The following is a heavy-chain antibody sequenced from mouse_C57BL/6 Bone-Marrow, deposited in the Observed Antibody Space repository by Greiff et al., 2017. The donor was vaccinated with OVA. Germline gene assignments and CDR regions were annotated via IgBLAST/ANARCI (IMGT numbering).Heavy chain of an antibody. Sequence: EVQLQQSGPELVKPGASVKISCKASGYTFTDYYMNWVKQSHGKSLEWIGDINPNNGGTSYNQKFKGKATLTVDKSSSTAYMELRSLTSEDSAVYYCARDDYYGNPFDYWGQGTTLTVSS. CDR1: GYTFTDYY. J-gene: IGHJ2*01. CDR3: ARDDYYGNPFDY. CDR2: INPNNGGT. V-gene: IGHV1-26*01. D-gene: IGHD1-1*01.